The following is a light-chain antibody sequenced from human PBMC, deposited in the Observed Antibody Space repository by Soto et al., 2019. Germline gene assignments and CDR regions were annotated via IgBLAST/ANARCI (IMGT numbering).Light chain of an antibody. CDR3: QQSSNTPRT. Sequence: DLQMTQSPSSLSASVGDRVTITCRASQSIRSSLNWYQQKPGKAPNLLIYAASSLHSGVPSRFSGSGSGTDFTLTISSLQPEDFATYYCQQSSNTPRTFGQGTKVEIK. V-gene: IGKV1-39*01. CDR1: QSIRSS. J-gene: IGKJ1*01. CDR2: AAS.